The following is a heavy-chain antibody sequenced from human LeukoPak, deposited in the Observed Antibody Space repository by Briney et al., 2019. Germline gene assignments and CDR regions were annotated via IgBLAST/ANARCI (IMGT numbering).Heavy chain of an antibody. CDR3: ASGPYPAAGTDHQFDY. CDR1: GGSISSYY. V-gene: IGHV4-59*01. J-gene: IGHJ4*02. CDR2: IYYSGST. D-gene: IGHD6-13*01. Sequence: PSETLSLTCTVSGGSISSYYWSWFRQTPGKGPEWIGYIYYSGSTKYNPSLKSRVTISVDRSKNQFSLDLSSVTAADTAVYYCASGPYPAAGTDHQFDYWGQGTLVTVSS.